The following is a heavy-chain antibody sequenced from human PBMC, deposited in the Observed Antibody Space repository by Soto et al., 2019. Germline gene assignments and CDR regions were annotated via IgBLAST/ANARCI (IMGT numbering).Heavy chain of an antibody. V-gene: IGHV3-30*18. Sequence: PGGSLRLSCAASGFTFGNYGMHWVRQAPGKGLEWVAVISYDGSNKYYADSVKGRFTISRDNSKNTLYLQMNSLRAEDTAVYYCAKGGYIVVVPAASHWGQGTLVTVSS. CDR3: AKGGYIVVVPAASH. CDR1: GFTFGNYG. D-gene: IGHD2-2*01. J-gene: IGHJ4*02. CDR2: ISYDGSNK.